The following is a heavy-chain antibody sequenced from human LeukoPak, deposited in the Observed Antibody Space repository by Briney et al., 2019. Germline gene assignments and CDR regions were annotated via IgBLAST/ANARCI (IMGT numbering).Heavy chain of an antibody. V-gene: IGHV4-34*01. Sequence: PSETLSLTCAVYGGSFSGYYWSWIRQPPGKGLEWIGEINHSGSTNYNPSLKSRVTISVDTSKNQFSLKLSSVTAADTAVYYCARESIAARPHWFDPWGQGTLVTVSS. D-gene: IGHD6-6*01. J-gene: IGHJ5*02. CDR1: GGSFSGYY. CDR3: ARESIAARPHWFDP. CDR2: INHSGST.